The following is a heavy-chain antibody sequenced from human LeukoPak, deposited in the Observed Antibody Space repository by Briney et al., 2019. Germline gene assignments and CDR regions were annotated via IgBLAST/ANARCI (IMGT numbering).Heavy chain of an antibody. D-gene: IGHD2-8*01. V-gene: IGHV3-30*18. CDR2: ISYDGSNK. J-gene: IGHJ6*04. CDR1: GFTFSNYG. CDR3: AKGGHLDV. Sequence: GRSLRLSCAASGFTFSNYGMHWVRQAPGKGLEWVAVISYDGSNKYYADSVKGRFTISRDNSKNTLYLQMNSLRAEDTAVYYCAKGGHLDVWGKGTTVTISS.